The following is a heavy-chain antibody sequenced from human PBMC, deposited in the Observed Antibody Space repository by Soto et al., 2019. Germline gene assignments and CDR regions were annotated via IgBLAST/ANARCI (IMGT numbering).Heavy chain of an antibody. D-gene: IGHD6-13*01. Sequence: GGSLRLSCAASGFTFSSYAMSWVRQAPGKGLEWVSAISGSGGSTYYADSVKGRFTISRDNSKNTLYLQMNGLRAEDTAVYYCAKDPEYSSSWLFDYWGQGTLVTVSS. V-gene: IGHV3-23*01. CDR2: ISGSGGST. J-gene: IGHJ4*02. CDR1: GFTFSSYA. CDR3: AKDPEYSSSWLFDY.